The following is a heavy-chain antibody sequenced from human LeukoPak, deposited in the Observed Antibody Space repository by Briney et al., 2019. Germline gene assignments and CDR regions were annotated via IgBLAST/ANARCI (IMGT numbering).Heavy chain of an antibody. V-gene: IGHV1-8*01. J-gene: IGHJ6*02. CDR1: GYTFTSYD. Sequence: ASVKVSCKASGYTFTSYDINWVRQATGQELEWMGWMNPNSGNTGYAQKFQGRVTMTRNTSISTAYMELSSLRSEDTAVYYCARFQAADDYGDYGAYHYYGMDVWGQGTTVTVSS. CDR3: ARFQAADDYGDYGAYHYYGMDV. D-gene: IGHD4-17*01. CDR2: MNPNSGNT.